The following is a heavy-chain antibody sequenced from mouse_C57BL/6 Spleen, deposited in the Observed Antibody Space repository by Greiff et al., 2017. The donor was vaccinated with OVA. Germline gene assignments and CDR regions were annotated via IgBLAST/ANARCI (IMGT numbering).Heavy chain of an antibody. CDR3: ARCDGYYLFDY. CDR1: GYSITSGYY. D-gene: IGHD2-3*01. CDR2: ISYDGSN. J-gene: IGHJ2*01. Sequence: EVQLVESGPGLVKPSQSLSLTCSVTGYSITSGYYWNWIRQFPANKLEWMGYISYDGSNNYNPSLKNRISITRDTSKNQFFLKLNSVTTEDTATYYCARCDGYYLFDYWGQGTTLTVSS. V-gene: IGHV3-6*01.